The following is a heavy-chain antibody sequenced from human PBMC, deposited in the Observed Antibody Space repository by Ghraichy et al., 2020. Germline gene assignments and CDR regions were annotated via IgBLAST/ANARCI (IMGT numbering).Heavy chain of an antibody. Sequence: SETLSLTCAVYGGSFSGYYWSWIRQPPGKGLEWIGEINHSGSTNYNPSLKSRVTISVDTSKNQFSLKLSSVTAADTAVYYCAHPNYYYGMDVWGQGTTVTVSS. V-gene: IGHV4-34*01. CDR2: INHSGST. CDR1: GGSFSGYY. CDR3: AHPNYYYGMDV. J-gene: IGHJ6*02.